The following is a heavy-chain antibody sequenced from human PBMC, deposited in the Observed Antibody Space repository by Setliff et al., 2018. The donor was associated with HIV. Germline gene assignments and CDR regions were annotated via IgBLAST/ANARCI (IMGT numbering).Heavy chain of an antibody. CDR2: VSGSGGST. Sequence: GSLRLSCAASGFTFSSYAMSWVRQAPGKGLEWVSDVSGSGGSTYYADSVKGRFTISRDNAKNTLYLQMNSLRAEDTAVYYCAKASGSYYRGDAFDIWGQGTMVTVSS. J-gene: IGHJ3*02. D-gene: IGHD1-26*01. CDR3: AKASGSYYRGDAFDI. CDR1: GFTFSSYA. V-gene: IGHV3-23*01.